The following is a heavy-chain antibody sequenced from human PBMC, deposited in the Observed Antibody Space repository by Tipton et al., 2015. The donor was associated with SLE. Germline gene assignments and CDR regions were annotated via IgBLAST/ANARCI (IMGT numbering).Heavy chain of an antibody. CDR3: ARHISGGTWYYGIDH. CDR1: GGSIRSSGNF. J-gene: IGHJ4*02. CDR2: VYHSGST. D-gene: IGHD6-13*01. Sequence: TLSLTCTVSGGSIRSSGNFWAWIRQPPGKRPEWLGNVYHSGSTYYNPSLKSRVTISGDTSRNQFSLTLTSVTAADTGVYYCARHISGGTWYYGIDHWGPGMLVTVSS. V-gene: IGHV4-39*07.